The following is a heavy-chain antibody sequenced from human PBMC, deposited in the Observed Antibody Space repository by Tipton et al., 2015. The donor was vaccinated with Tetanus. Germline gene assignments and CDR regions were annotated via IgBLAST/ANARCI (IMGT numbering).Heavy chain of an antibody. D-gene: IGHD4-11*01. V-gene: IGHV4-34*01. CDR3: AKDPAYSNYSHYYYYAMDV. J-gene: IGHJ6*02. Sequence: TLSLTCAVYGGSFSGYYWSWIRQPPGKGLEWVGSIYYSGSTYYNPSLKSRVTISIDTSKNQFSLKLNSVTAADTAVYYCAKDPAYSNYSHYYYYAMDVWGQGTTVTVSS. CDR2: IYYSGST. CDR1: GGSFSGYY.